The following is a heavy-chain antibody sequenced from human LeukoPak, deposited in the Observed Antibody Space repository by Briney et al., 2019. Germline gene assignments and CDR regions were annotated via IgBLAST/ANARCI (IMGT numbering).Heavy chain of an antibody. D-gene: IGHD6-13*01. CDR1: GFTFDDYA. V-gene: IGHV3-9*01. CDR3: AREGYSSSWYLGWFDP. Sequence: GGSLRLSCAASGFTFDDYAMHWVRQAPGKGLEWVSGISWNSGSIGYADSVKGRFTIFRDNSKNTLYLQMNSLRAEDTAVYYCAREGYSSSWYLGWFDPWGQGTLVTVSS. CDR2: ISWNSGSI. J-gene: IGHJ5*02.